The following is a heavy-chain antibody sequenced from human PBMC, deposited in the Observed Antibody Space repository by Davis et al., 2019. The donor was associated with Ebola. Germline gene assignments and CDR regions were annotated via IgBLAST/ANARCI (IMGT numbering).Heavy chain of an antibody. CDR3: ARAYPGMFDY. CDR1: GYTFTSYV. D-gene: IGHD6-13*01. V-gene: IGHV1-8*03. Sequence: ASVTVSCKASGYTFTSYVINWVRQATGQGLEWMGWMNPNSGNTGYAQKFQGRVTITSSTYISTAYMELSSLTSEDTAVYYCARAYPGMFDYWGQGTLVTVSS. J-gene: IGHJ4*02. CDR2: MNPNSGNT.